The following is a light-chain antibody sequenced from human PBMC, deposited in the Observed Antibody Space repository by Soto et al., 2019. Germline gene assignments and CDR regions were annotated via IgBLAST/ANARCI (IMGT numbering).Light chain of an antibody. CDR1: TGAVTSGHF. Sequence: QAVVTQEPSVTVSPGGTVTLTCGSSTGAVTSGHFPYWFQQKPGQAPRTLIYDTSTKHSWTPARFSGSLLGGKAALSLSGAQPEDEAEYLCLLSYTGARVFGGGTKLTVL. CDR2: DTS. CDR3: LLSYTGARV. V-gene: IGLV7-46*01. J-gene: IGLJ3*02.